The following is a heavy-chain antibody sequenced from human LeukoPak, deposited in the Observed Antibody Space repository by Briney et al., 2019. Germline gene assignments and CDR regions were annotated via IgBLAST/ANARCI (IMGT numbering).Heavy chain of an antibody. J-gene: IGHJ5*02. CDR2: INPNSGDT. Sequence: ASVKVSCKASEYTFTAYYVHWVRQAPGQGLEWMGWINPNSGDTYFAQNFQGRVTMTRDTSISTVYMELSRLRSDDTAVYYCARVGQWLVENDWFDPWGQGTLVTVSS. D-gene: IGHD6-19*01. V-gene: IGHV1-2*02. CDR1: EYTFTAYY. CDR3: ARVGQWLVENDWFDP.